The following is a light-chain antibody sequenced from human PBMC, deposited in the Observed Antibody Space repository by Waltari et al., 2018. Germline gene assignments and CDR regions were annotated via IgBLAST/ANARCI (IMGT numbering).Light chain of an antibody. CDR2: KAS. CDR1: QSISNW. Sequence: DIQLTQPPSTLSASVGDRVTITCRASQSISNWLAWYQQKPGKAPKVLIYKASSLESGVPSRFSGSGSGTEFTLAISSLQPDDFATYYCQQYNNYPWTFGQGTKVEIK. J-gene: IGKJ1*01. CDR3: QQYNNYPWT. V-gene: IGKV1-5*03.